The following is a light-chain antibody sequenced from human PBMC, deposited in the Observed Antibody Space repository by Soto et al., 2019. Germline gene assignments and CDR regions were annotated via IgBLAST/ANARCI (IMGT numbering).Light chain of an antibody. CDR1: QSVTSC. CDR2: AAS. V-gene: IGKV1-39*01. Sequence: DIQMTQSPSSLSASVGDRVTITCRASQSVTSCLNWYQHQPGKAPKLLIYAASRLQPGVPSRFSGSGSGTDLTLTISSLKHEDFETYYCQQTYSTFAFGPGTKVDIK. CDR3: QQTYSTFA. J-gene: IGKJ3*01.